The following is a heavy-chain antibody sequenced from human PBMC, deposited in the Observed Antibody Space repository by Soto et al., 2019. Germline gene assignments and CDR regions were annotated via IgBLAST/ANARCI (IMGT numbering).Heavy chain of an antibody. J-gene: IGHJ5*02. CDR2: TYHSGTT. CDR1: GDSFNNSPW. Sequence: QVQRQESGPGLVQPSGTLSLTCAVSGDSFNNSPWWIWDRQTPGTGLEWIGETYHSGTTNYNASLKTRVTKSIDKPMHQFYLQMNSVTAADTAVYYCASEVNSSPARGPNWFDPWGHGTLVTVSS. D-gene: IGHD6-13*01. V-gene: IGHV4-4*02. CDR3: ASEVNSSPARGPNWFDP.